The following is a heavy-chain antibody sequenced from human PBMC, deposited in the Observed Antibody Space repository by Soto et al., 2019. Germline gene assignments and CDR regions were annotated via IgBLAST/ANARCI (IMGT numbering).Heavy chain of an antibody. CDR2: TYYRSKWYN. J-gene: IGHJ5*02. CDR3: ARDRGLTPRTAAAGYQMGVWFEP. Sequence: PSQTLSLTCAISGDSVSSNSAAWNWIRQSPSRGLEWLGRTYYRSKWYNDYAVSVKSRITINPDTSKNQFSLQLNSVTPEDTAVYYCARDRGLTPRTAAAGYQMGVWFEPWGQGTLVTVSS. D-gene: IGHD6-13*01. CDR1: GDSVSSNSAA. V-gene: IGHV6-1*01.